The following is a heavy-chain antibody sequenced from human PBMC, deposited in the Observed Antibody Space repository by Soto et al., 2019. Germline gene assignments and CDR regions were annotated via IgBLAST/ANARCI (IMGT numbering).Heavy chain of an antibody. CDR3: ARDLGGYYGSGSQDV. CDR1: GGTFSSYT. J-gene: IGHJ3*01. CDR2: IIPILGIA. Sequence: QVQLVQSGAEVKKPGSSVKVSCKASGGTFSSYTISWVRRAPGQGLEWMGRIIPILGIANYAQKFQGRVTITADKSTSTAYMVLSSLRSEDTAVYYCARDLGGYYGSGSQDVWGQGTMVTVSS. V-gene: IGHV1-69*08. D-gene: IGHD3-10*01.